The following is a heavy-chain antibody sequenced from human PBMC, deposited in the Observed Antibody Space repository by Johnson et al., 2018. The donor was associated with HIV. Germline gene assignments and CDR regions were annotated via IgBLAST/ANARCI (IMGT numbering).Heavy chain of an antibody. V-gene: IGHV3-23*04. Sequence: VQLVESGGGWVKPGGSRRLSCEASGFAFSIYAMTWVRQAPGKGLEWVSTISGRGGDTYYADSVKGRFSISRDNSKNTLYLQMNSLRAEDTAVYYCVAQWQVLGTFDIWGQGTMVTVSS. J-gene: IGHJ3*02. CDR3: VAQWQVLGTFDI. CDR2: ISGRGGDT. CDR1: GFAFSIYA. D-gene: IGHD6-19*01.